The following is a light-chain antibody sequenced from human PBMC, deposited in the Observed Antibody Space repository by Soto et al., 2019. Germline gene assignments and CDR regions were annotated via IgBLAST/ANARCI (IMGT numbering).Light chain of an antibody. CDR1: RSDSTW. CDR3: QQYDSVFT. J-gene: IGKJ5*01. CDR2: GAS. V-gene: IGKV1-33*01. Sequence: DIQIRPFPSTRSASVGEPVTITCRASRSDSTWLAWYQQIPGKAPNLLIYGASNLETGVPSRFSGSGSGTDFTFTISSLQAEDIGTYFCQQYDSVFTFCQGTRLEI.